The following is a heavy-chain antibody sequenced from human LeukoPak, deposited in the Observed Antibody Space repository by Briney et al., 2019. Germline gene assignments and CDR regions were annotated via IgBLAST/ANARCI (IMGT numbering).Heavy chain of an antibody. CDR2: ISYSGST. Sequence: SETLSLTCTVSGASISSNNYYWGWIRQPPGKGLEWIGSISYSGSTYYNPSLKSRLTMSVDTSKSQFSLKLSSVTAADTAVYYCARATLATVTHIDYWGQGTLVTVSS. CDR3: ARATLATVTHIDY. J-gene: IGHJ4*02. CDR1: GASISSNNYY. D-gene: IGHD1-1*01. V-gene: IGHV4-39*07.